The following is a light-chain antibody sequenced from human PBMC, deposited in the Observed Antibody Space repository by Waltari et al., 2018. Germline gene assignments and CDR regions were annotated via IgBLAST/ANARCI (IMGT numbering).Light chain of an antibody. J-gene: IGKJ4*01. Sequence: DIQMTQSPSSVSASVGDRVTITCRASQGISRWLAWYQQKPGKAPKLLIYAASSLQGAVPSRFSGSGSGTDFTLTISSLQPEDFATYFCQQANSFPPLTFGGGTKVEIK. CDR3: QQANSFPPLT. CDR2: AAS. V-gene: IGKV1-12*01. CDR1: QGISRW.